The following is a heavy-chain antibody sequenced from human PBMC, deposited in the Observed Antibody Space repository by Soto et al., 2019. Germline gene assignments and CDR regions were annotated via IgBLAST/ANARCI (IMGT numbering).Heavy chain of an antibody. V-gene: IGHV4-31*03. CDR2: IYYSGST. Sequence: KASETLSLTCTVSGGSISSGGYYWSWIRQHPGKGLEWIGYIYYSGSTYYNPSLKSRVTISVDTSKNQFSLKLSSVTAADTAVYYCARGLIDILTGYFTYNWFDPWGQGTLVTVSS. J-gene: IGHJ5*02. CDR1: GGSISSGGYY. CDR3: ARGLIDILTGYFTYNWFDP. D-gene: IGHD3-9*01.